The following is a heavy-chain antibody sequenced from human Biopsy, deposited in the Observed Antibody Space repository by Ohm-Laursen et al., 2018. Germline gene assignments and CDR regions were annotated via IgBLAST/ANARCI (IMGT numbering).Heavy chain of an antibody. CDR2: ISLSGST. CDR1: GGSISSETNY. Sequence: GTLSLTCTVSGGSISSETNYWIWIRQPPGKGLEWIGEISLSGSTNYNPSLESRVTISVDTSKNHFSLNLTSVTAADTAMYYCARGVGDASPYNWGQGTQVTVSS. V-gene: IGHV4-61*03. D-gene: IGHD2-15*01. CDR3: ARGVGDASPYN. J-gene: IGHJ4*02.